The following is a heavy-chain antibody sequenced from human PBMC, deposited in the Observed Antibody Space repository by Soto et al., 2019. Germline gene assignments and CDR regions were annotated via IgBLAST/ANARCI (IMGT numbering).Heavy chain of an antibody. CDR3: AREVVIPPYYYGMDV. J-gene: IGHJ6*02. CDR1: GGSISSGGYY. Sequence: SETLSLTCTVSGGSISSGGYYWSWIRQHPGKGLEWIGYIYYSGSTYYKPSLKSRVTISVDTSKNQFSLKLSSVTAADTAVYYCAREVVIPPYYYGMDVWGQGTTVTVSS. CDR2: IYYSGST. V-gene: IGHV4-31*03. D-gene: IGHD3-22*01.